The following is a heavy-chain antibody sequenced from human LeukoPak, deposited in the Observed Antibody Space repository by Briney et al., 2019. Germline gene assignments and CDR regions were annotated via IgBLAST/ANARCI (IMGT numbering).Heavy chain of an antibody. CDR2: IYYSGST. CDR3: ARFGTITYFDY. D-gene: IGHD3-16*01. J-gene: IGHJ4*02. CDR1: GGSISTYY. Sequence: SETLSLTCTVSGGSISTYYWSWIRQPPGKGLEWIGYIYYSGSTNYNPSLKSRLTISVDTSKNQFSLKLSSVTAADTAVYYCARFGTITYFDYWGQGTLVTVSS. V-gene: IGHV4-59*08.